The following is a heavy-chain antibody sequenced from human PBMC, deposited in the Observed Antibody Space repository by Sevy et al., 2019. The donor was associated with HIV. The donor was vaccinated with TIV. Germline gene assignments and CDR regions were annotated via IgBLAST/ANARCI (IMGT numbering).Heavy chain of an antibody. CDR2: IYYSGST. D-gene: IGHD3-22*01. Sequence: SETLSLTCTVSGGSISTYYWSWIRQPPGKGLEWIGYIYYSGSTNSSPSLKSRVTISVDTSRNQFSLNLTSVTAADTAVYYCARGYYSNFDYWGQGILVTVSS. CDR3: ARGYYSNFDY. CDR1: GGSISTYY. V-gene: IGHV4-59*01. J-gene: IGHJ4*02.